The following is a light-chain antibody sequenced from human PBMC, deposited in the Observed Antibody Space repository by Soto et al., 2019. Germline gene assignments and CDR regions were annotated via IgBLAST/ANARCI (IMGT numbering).Light chain of an antibody. J-gene: IGKJ2*01. CDR1: RDIHTW. CDR2: EVY. CDR3: QPYHSVPYT. Sequence: DIQMTQSPSTLSASPGDRVMMTCRASRDIHTWLAWYQQKPGKAPELLIFEVYKLKSGVPSRFSGSESEIDFTLTINGLQPDDFATYYCQPYHSVPYTFGQGTKLEI. V-gene: IGKV1-5*03.